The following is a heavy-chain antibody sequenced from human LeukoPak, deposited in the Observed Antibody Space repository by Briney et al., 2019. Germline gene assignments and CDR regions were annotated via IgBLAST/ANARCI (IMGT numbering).Heavy chain of an antibody. CDR2: ISGSGGST. J-gene: IGHJ5*02. Sequence: GGSLRLSCAASGFTFSSYGMSWVRQAPGKGLEWVSAISGSGGSTYYADSVRGRFTISRDNSKNTLSLQMNSLRAEDTAIYYCATYRQVLLPFEAWGQGTLVTVPS. D-gene: IGHD2-8*02. CDR1: GFTFSSYG. V-gene: IGHV3-23*01. CDR3: ATYRQVLLPFEA.